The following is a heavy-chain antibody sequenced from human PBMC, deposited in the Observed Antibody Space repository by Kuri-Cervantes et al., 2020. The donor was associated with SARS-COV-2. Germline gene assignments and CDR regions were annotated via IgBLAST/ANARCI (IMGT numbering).Heavy chain of an antibody. V-gene: IGHV4-34*01. CDR2: INHSGST. CDR1: GGSFSGYY. J-gene: IGHJ4*02. CDR3: ARDIAVASGYYFDY. Sequence: SQTLSLTCAVYGGSFSGYYWSWIRQPPGKGLEWIGEINHSGSTNYNPSLKSRVTISVDTSKNQFSLKLSSVTAADTAVYYCARDIAVASGYYFDYWGQGTLVTVPQ. D-gene: IGHD6-19*01.